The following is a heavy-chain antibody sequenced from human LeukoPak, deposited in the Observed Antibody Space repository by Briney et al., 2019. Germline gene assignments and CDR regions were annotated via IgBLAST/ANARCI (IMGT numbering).Heavy chain of an antibody. CDR2: ISSSGSTI. CDR1: GFTFSSYE. V-gene: IGHV3-48*03. J-gene: IGHJ5*02. D-gene: IGHD3-10*01. CDR3: VKPYYFSSGSLT. Sequence: GGSLRLSCAASGFTFSSYEMNWVRQAPGKGLAWVSYISSSGSTIYYADSVKGRFTISRDNAKNSLYLQMNSLRAEDTPVYYCVKPYYFSSGSLTWGQGTLVTVSS.